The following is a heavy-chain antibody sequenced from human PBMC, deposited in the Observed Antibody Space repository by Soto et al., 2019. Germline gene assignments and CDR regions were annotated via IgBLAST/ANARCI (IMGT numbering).Heavy chain of an antibody. J-gene: IGHJ4*02. V-gene: IGHV3-33*01. Sequence: QVQLVESGGGVVQPGRSLRLSCAASGFTFSSYGMHWVRQAPGKGLEWVALIWFDGSNKYYADSVKGRFTISRDNSKITLYLQMNSLRAEDTAVYYCARGEDYDYVWGSYFVDYWGQGTLVTVSS. CDR3: ARGEDYDYVWGSYFVDY. CDR2: IWFDGSNK. D-gene: IGHD3-16*01. CDR1: GFTFSSYG.